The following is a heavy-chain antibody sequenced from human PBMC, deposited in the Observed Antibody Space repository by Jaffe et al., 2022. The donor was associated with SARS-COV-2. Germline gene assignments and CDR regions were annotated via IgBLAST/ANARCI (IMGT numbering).Heavy chain of an antibody. D-gene: IGHD3-22*01. CDR2: IYTSGST. CDR1: GGSISSGSYY. CDR3: ARGYDSSGLIDY. Sequence: QVQLQESGPGLVKPSQTLSLTCTVSGGSISSGSYYWSWIRQPAGKGLEWIGRIYTSGSTNYNPSLKSRVTISVDTSKNQFSLKLSSVTAADTAVYYCARGYDSSGLIDYWGQGTLVTVSS. J-gene: IGHJ4*02. V-gene: IGHV4-61*02.